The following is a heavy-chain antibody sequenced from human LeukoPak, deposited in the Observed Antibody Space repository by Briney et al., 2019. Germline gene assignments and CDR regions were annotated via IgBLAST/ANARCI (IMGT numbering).Heavy chain of an antibody. CDR1: GGSFSGYY. Sequence: SETLSLTCAVYGGSFSGYYWSWIRQPPGKGLEWIGEINHSGSTNCNPSLKSRVTISINTSKNQFSLKLSSVTAADTAVYYCARRNGQDIVATFRRRYYFDYWGQGTLVTVSS. CDR3: ARRNGQDIVATFRRRYYFDY. J-gene: IGHJ4*02. V-gene: IGHV4-34*01. CDR2: INHSGST. D-gene: IGHD5-12*01.